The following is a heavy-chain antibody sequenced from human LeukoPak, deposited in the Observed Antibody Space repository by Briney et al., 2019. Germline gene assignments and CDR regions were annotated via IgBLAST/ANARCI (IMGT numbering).Heavy chain of an antibody. CDR2: ISSSSSTI. CDR1: GFTFSSYS. CDR3: ACLVVPAAIADYYGMDV. J-gene: IGHJ6*02. D-gene: IGHD2-2*01. Sequence: GGSLRLSCAASGFTFSSYSMNWVRQAPGKGLEWVSYISSSSSTIYYADSVKGRFTISRDNAKNSLYLQMNSLRAEDTAVYYCACLVVPAAIADYYGMDVWGQGTTVTVSS. V-gene: IGHV3-48*04.